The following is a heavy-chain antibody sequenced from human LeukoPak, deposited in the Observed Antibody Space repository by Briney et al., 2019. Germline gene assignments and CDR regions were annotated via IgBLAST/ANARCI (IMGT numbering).Heavy chain of an antibody. D-gene: IGHD6-13*01. J-gene: IGHJ4*02. V-gene: IGHV4-59*08. CDR1: GGSISSYY. CDR3: ARHRGTASPYFDY. Sequence: PSETQSLTCTVSGGSISSYYWSWIRQPPGKGLEWIGYIYYSGSTNYNPSLKSRVTISVDTSKNQFSLKLSSVTAADTAVYYCARHRGTASPYFDYWGQGTLVTVSS. CDR2: IYYSGST.